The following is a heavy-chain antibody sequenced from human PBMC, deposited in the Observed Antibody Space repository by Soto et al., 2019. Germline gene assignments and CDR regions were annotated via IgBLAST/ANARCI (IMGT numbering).Heavy chain of an antibody. Sequence: ASVKVSCKVSGYTLTELSMHWVRQAPGKGLEWMGGFDPEDGETIYAQKFQGRVTMTEDTSTSTAYMELSSLRSEDTAVYYCARDQDRVVVAPPDIWGQGTMVTVSS. CDR3: ARDQDRVVVAPPDI. CDR1: GYTLTELS. V-gene: IGHV1-24*01. J-gene: IGHJ3*02. CDR2: FDPEDGET. D-gene: IGHD2-2*01.